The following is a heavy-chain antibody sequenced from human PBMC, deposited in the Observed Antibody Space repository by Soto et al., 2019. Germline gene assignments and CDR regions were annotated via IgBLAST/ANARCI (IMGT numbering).Heavy chain of an antibody. D-gene: IGHD1-7*01. V-gene: IGHV1-46*01. J-gene: IGHJ4*02. Sequence: ASVKLSCEASVYTLTSYYMHWVRQAPGQGLEWMGIINPSGGSTSYAQKFQGRGTMTRDTSTSTVYMELSSLRSEDTAVHHSARDITGTTPTCGYWGQGTLVTVPS. CDR2: INPSGGST. CDR3: ARDITGTTPTCGY. CDR1: VYTLTSYY.